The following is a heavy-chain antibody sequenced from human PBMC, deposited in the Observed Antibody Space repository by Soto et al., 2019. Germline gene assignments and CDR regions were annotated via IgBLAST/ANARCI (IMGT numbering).Heavy chain of an antibody. CDR1: GFSFRNQW. V-gene: IGHV3-74*01. CDR2: INGDGTRT. Sequence: EVQLEESGGGSVQLGASLRVSCVASGFSFRNQWMHWVRQVAGKGLVWVSRINGDGTRTSYADFVKGRFTVSRDNARNLLFPQLNSLTVDDSGVYHCARGGAAGRGDAIDMWGPGTTVAVTS. J-gene: IGHJ3*02. CDR3: ARGGAAGRGDAIDM. D-gene: IGHD3-10*01.